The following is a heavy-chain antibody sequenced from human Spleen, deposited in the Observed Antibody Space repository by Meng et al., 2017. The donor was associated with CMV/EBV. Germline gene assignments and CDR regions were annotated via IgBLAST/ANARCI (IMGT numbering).Heavy chain of an antibody. D-gene: IGHD3-3*01. CDR1: GFTFSSYA. CDR2: ISYDGSNK. Sequence: GGSLRLSCAASGFTFSSYAMHWVRQAPGKGLEWVAVISYDGSNKYYADSVKGRFTISRDNAKNSLFLQMNSLRAEDTAVYYCARSYDFWSASFDYWGQGTLVTVSS. V-gene: IGHV3-30*04. J-gene: IGHJ4*02. CDR3: ARSYDFWSASFDY.